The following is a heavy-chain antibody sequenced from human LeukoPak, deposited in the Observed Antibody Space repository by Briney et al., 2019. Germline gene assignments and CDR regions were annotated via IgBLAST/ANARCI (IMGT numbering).Heavy chain of an antibody. J-gene: IGHJ4*02. CDR1: GYTFTSYG. CDR3: ARVAPHYDILTGYPSYYFDY. Sequence: ASVKVSCKASGYTFTSYGISWVRQAPGQGLEWMGWISAYNGNTNYAQKLQGRVTMTTDTSTSTAYMELRSLRSEDTAVYYCARVAPHYDILTGYPSYYFDYWGQGTLVTVSS. V-gene: IGHV1-18*04. CDR2: ISAYNGNT. D-gene: IGHD3-9*01.